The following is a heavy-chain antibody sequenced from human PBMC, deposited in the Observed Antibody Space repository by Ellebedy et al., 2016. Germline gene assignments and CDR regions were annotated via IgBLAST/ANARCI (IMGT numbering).Heavy chain of an antibody. J-gene: IGHJ3*02. CDR2: ITHSGST. Sequence: SETLSLTCAVYGGSFSSYYWTWIRQSPGKGLEWIGEITHSGSTTYNPSLKSRVTMSVDTSKNQFSLKLTSVTAADTALYYCASGLGVRKMNAFDIWGQGTMVTVSS. D-gene: IGHD2-8*02. CDR1: GGSFSSYY. V-gene: IGHV4-34*01. CDR3: ASGLGVRKMNAFDI.